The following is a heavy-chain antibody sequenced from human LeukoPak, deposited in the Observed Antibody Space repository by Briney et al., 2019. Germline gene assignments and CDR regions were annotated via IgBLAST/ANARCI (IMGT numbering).Heavy chain of an antibody. Sequence: GGSLRLSCAASGFTFSSYGMHWVRQAPGKGLEWVAVISYDGSNKYYADSVKGRFTISRDNSKNTLYLQMNSLRAEDTAVYYCAKEVGSPTIKSRFLVATIKDGMDVWGQGTTVTVSS. CDR1: GFTFSSYG. D-gene: IGHD5-12*01. J-gene: IGHJ6*02. CDR3: AKEVGSPTIKSRFLVATIKDGMDV. V-gene: IGHV3-30*18. CDR2: ISYDGSNK.